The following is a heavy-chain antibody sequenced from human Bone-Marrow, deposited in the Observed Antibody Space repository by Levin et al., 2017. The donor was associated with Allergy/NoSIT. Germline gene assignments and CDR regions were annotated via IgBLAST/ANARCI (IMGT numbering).Heavy chain of an antibody. J-gene: IGHJ4*02. V-gene: IGHV3-23*01. D-gene: IGHD4-17*01. CDR3: AKTRITVTTCDH. Sequence: PSGGSLRLSCAASGFTFSNYAMSWVRQAPGKGLEWVSAISGSTTATYYADSVKGRFTISRDNSKNTLYLQMISLRAEDTAVYYCAKTRITVTTCDHWGRGTPVTVSS. CDR1: GFTFSNYA. CDR2: ISGSTTAT.